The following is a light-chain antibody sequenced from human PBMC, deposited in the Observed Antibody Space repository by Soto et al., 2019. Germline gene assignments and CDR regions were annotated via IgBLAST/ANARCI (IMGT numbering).Light chain of an antibody. CDR3: QSYDSTFNWV. CDR2: EDR. V-gene: IGLV6-57*04. Sequence: NFLLAQPHSVSESPGKTVTISCTRSSGSIASNYVQWYQHRPGSAPTTVIYEDRQRPSGVPDRFSGSIDGSSNSASLTISGLKTEDEADYYCQSYDSTFNWVFGGGTKLTVL. CDR1: SGSIASNY. J-gene: IGLJ3*02.